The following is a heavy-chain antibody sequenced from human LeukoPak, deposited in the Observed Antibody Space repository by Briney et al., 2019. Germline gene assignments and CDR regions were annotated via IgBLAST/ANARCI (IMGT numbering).Heavy chain of an antibody. CDR1: GGSISSSTYY. CDR3: ARGRQYCSAGICSNNWFDP. D-gene: IGHD2-15*01. V-gene: IGHV4-39*01. J-gene: IGHJ5*02. Sequence: SETLSLTCSVSGGSISSSTYYWGWIRQPPGKGLEWIGSIYYSGSTYYNPSLKSRVTISVDTSKNQFSLKLSSVTAADTAVYYCARGRQYCSAGICSNNWFDPWGQGALVTVSS. CDR2: IYYSGST.